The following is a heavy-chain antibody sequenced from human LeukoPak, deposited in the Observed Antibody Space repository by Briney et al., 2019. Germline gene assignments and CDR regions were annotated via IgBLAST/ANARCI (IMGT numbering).Heavy chain of an antibody. CDR2: ISGSGGST. V-gene: IGHV3-23*01. J-gene: IGHJ4*02. CDR1: GFTFSSFS. Sequence: GGSLRLSCAASGFTFSSFSMNWVRQAPGKGLEWVSAISGSGGSTYYADSVKGRFTISRDNSKNTLYLQMNSLRAEDTAVYYCAKSLPWFGKFDYWGQETLVTVSS. CDR3: AKSLPWFGKFDY. D-gene: IGHD3-10*01.